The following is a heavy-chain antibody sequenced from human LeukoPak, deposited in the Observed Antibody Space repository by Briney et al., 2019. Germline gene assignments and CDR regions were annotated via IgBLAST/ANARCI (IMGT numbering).Heavy chain of an antibody. CDR2: INPDGTST. CDR3: VRATAVAFDI. Sequence: AGGSLRLSCAASGFNFNIYWIHWVRRAPGKGLVWVSRINPDGTSTSHADSVRGRFTISRDNTKNTLYLHMSSLGVEDTAIYYCVRATAVAFDIWGQGALVTVSS. J-gene: IGHJ4*02. D-gene: IGHD4-23*01. CDR1: GFNFNIYW. V-gene: IGHV3-74*01.